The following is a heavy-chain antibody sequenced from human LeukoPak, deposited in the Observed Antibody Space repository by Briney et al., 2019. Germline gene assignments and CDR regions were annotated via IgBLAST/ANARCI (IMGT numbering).Heavy chain of an antibody. CDR2: INHSGST. Sequence: SETLSLTCAVYGGSFSGYYWSWIRQPPGKGLEWIGEINHSGSTNYNPSLKSRVTISVDTSKNQFSLKLSSVTAADTAVYYCARDRYDYYDSSGYHDAFDIWGQGTMVTVSS. CDR1: GGSFSGYY. J-gene: IGHJ3*02. D-gene: IGHD3-22*01. V-gene: IGHV4-34*01. CDR3: ARDRYDYYDSSGYHDAFDI.